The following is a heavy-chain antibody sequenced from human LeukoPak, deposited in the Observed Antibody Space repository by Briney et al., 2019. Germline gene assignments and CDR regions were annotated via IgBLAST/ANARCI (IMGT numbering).Heavy chain of an antibody. J-gene: IGHJ4*02. Sequence: PGRSLRLSCAASGFTFDDYAMHWVRQALGKGLEWVSGISWNSGSIGYADSVKGRFTISRDNAKNSLYLQMNSLRAEDTALYYCAKDIAAAGLSYFDYWGQGTLVTVSS. CDR1: GFTFDDYA. CDR3: AKDIAAAGLSYFDY. CDR2: ISWNSGSI. D-gene: IGHD6-13*01. V-gene: IGHV3-9*01.